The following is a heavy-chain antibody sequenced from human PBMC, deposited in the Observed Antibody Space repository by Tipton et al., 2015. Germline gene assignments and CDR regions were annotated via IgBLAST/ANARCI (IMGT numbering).Heavy chain of an antibody. Sequence: TLSLTCTVSGGSISSTSYYWGWIRQPPGKGLEWIGSIYYSGNTYYNPSLKSRVTISIDTSKDQFSLKLTSVSAADTAVYYCARTSYDSSGYFGGEDYWGQGTLVTVSS. J-gene: IGHJ4*02. CDR3: ARTSYDSSGYFGGEDY. CDR2: IYYSGNT. CDR1: GGSISSTSYY. V-gene: IGHV4-39*01. D-gene: IGHD3-22*01.